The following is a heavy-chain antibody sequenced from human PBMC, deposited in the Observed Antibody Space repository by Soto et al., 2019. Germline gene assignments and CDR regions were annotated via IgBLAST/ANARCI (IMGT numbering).Heavy chain of an antibody. CDR1: GYIFTKHG. CDR2: ISAHNGYT. CDR3: ARVYGYGYGHFDF. J-gene: IGHJ4*02. V-gene: IGHV1-18*01. Sequence: QVQLVQSGSEVREPGASVKVSCKTSGYIFTKHGISWVRQAPGQGLEWLGWISAHNGYTTYAENFQGRLTLTTNTSSSTAYMELRSLRSDDTAIYYCARVYGYGYGHFDFWGQGTLVTASS. D-gene: IGHD2-2*03.